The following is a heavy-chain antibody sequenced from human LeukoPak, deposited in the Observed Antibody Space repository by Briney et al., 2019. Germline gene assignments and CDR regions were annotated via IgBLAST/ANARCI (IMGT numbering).Heavy chain of an antibody. J-gene: IGHJ4*02. CDR3: ARALNPALYSYGYSGVVFHDY. CDR1: GYTLTGYY. V-gene: IGHV1-2*02. CDR2: INPNSGGT. D-gene: IGHD5-18*01. Sequence: GASVKVSCKASGYTLTGYYMHWVRQAPGQGLEWMGWINPNSGGTNYAQKFQGRVTMTRDTSISTAYMELSRLRSDDTAVYYCARALNPALYSYGYSGVVFHDYWGQGTLVTVSS.